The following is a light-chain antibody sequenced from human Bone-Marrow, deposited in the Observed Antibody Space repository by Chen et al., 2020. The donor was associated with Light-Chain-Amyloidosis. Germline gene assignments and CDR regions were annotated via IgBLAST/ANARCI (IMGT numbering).Light chain of an antibody. J-gene: IGKJ4*01. Sequence: EIVLTQSPGTLSLSPGEGANLSCRASQTISSNYLTWYQQKFGQAPRLLIYGSSSRATGIPDRFTGSGSGTAFTLTINGLVPEDFAMYYCQQYGTSPLTFGGGTKVEIK. CDR3: QQYGTSPLT. V-gene: IGKV3-20*01. CDR1: QTISSNY. CDR2: GSS.